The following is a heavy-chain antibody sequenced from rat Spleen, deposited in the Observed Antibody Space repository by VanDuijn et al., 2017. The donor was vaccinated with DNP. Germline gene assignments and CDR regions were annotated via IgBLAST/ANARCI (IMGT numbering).Heavy chain of an antibody. CDR2: ISGSGDNT. J-gene: IGHJ2*01. CDR3: VRWNSGHFDY. CDR1: GFTFTTFP. Sequence: EVQLVESGGGLVQPGRSMKLSCVASGFTFTTFPMAWVRQAPTKGLEWVATISGSGDNTYYRDSVKGRFTISKEYTKSTLYLQTNSLRSEDTATYYCVRWNSGHFDYWGQGVMVPVSS. D-gene: IGHD4-3*01. V-gene: IGHV5-46*01.